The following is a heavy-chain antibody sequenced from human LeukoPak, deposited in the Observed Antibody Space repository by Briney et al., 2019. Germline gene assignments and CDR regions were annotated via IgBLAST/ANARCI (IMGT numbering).Heavy chain of an antibody. CDR1: GFTFSSFA. J-gene: IGHJ4*02. Sequence: GGSLRLSCAASGFTFSSFAMSWVRQAPGKGLQWVSAISDSGGSTYYTDSVKGRFTISRDNSKNTLYLQMNSLRAEDTAVYYCAERGHYYDSNGYPYYFDYWGQGTLVTVSS. CDR2: ISDSGGST. V-gene: IGHV3-23*01. CDR3: AERGHYYDSNGYPYYFDY. D-gene: IGHD3-22*01.